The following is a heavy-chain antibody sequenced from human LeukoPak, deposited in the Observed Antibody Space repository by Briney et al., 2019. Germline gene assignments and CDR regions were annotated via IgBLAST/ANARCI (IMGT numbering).Heavy chain of an antibody. Sequence: PGGSLRLSCAASGFTFSGSAMHWVRQASGKGLEWVGRIRSRANSYATAYAASVKGRFTISRDDSKNTAYLQMNSLKTEDTAVYYCAKDHAIFGVVIKGDAFDIWGQGTMVTVSS. J-gene: IGHJ3*02. CDR1: GFTFSGSA. CDR2: IRSRANSYAT. D-gene: IGHD3-3*01. CDR3: AKDHAIFGVVIKGDAFDI. V-gene: IGHV3-73*01.